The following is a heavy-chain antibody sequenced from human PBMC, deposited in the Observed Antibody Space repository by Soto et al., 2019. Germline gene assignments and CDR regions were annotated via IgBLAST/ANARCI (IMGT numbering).Heavy chain of an antibody. V-gene: IGHV3-7*05. CDR3: ARGTGFMITFGGVIVPAGSFDY. CDR2: IKQDGSEK. Sequence: EVQLVESGGGLVQPGGSLRLSCAASGFTFSSYWMSWVRQAPGKGLEWVANIKQDGSEKYYVDSVKGRFTISRDNAKNSLYLQMNSLRAEDTAVYYCARGTGFMITFGGVIVPAGSFDYWGQGTLVTVSS. CDR1: GFTFSSYW. D-gene: IGHD3-16*02. J-gene: IGHJ4*02.